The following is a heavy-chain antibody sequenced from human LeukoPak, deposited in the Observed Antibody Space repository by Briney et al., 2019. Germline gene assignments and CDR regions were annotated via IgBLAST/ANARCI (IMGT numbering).Heavy chain of an antibody. CDR1: DHSFPWSY. Sequence: ASVKVSCKTSDHSFPWSYISWVRQAPGQGLEWVGWINEHNANTTYARSVQGRVTMTTDASRNTVYMELRSLRFDDTATYYCARHVVGLMGLHYWGQGTLVTVSS. CDR3: ARHVVGLMGLHY. D-gene: IGHD1-26*01. V-gene: IGHV1-18*01. J-gene: IGHJ4*02. CDR2: INEHNANT.